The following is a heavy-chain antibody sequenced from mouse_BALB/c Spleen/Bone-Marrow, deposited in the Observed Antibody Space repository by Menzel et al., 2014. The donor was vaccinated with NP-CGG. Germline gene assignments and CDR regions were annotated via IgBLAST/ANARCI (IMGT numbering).Heavy chain of an antibody. D-gene: IGHD2-14*01. CDR3: ARDVPLYDVGYFDY. CDR1: GFTFSSFG. CDR2: ISSGSSTI. J-gene: IGHJ2*01. Sequence: DVKLVGSGGGLVQPGGSRKLSCAASGFTFSSFGMHWVRQAPEKGLEWVAYISSGSSTIYYADTVKGRFTISRDNPKNTLFLQMTSLRSEDTAMYYCARDVPLYDVGYFDYWGQGTTLTVSS. V-gene: IGHV5-17*02.